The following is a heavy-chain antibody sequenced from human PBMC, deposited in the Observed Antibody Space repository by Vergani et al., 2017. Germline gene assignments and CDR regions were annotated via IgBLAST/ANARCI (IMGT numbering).Heavy chain of an antibody. Sequence: QLQLQESGPGLVKPSETLSLTCTVSGGSISSSSYYWGWIRQPPGKGLEWLGSSYYSGSTYYNPSLKSRVTISVDTSKNQFSLKLSSVTAADTAVYYCARPRGYSGYTDYWGQGTLVTVSS. CDR3: ARPRGYSGYTDY. CDR1: GGSISSSSYY. D-gene: IGHD5-12*01. J-gene: IGHJ4*02. V-gene: IGHV4-39*01. CDR2: SYYSGST.